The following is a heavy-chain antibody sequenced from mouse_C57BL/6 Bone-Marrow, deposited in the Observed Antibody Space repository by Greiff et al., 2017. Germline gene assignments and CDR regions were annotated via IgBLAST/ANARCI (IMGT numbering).Heavy chain of an antibody. D-gene: IGHD2-3*01. CDR2: ITPSSGYT. CDR1: GYTFTSYW. J-gene: IGHJ2*01. Sequence: VQLQQSGAELATPGASVTLSCKASGYTFTSYWMHWVKQRPGQGLEWIGYITPSSGYTKYNQKFKDKATLTADKSSLTAYMQLSSLTYEDSAVYYCARRMVYYFDYWGQGTTLTVSS. CDR3: ARRMVYYFDY. V-gene: IGHV1-7*01.